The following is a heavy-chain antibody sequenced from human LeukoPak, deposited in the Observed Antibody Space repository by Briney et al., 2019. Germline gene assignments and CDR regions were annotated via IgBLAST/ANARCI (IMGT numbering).Heavy chain of an antibody. CDR2: IIPIFGTA. J-gene: IGHJ2*01. V-gene: IGHV1-69*13. D-gene: IGHD6-6*01. CDR3: ARNSIAARPSYWYFDL. Sequence: SGKVSCKASGYTFSAYYMHWVRQAPGQRLEWMGDIIPIFGTANYAQKLQGRVTITADESTSTAYMELSSLRSEDTAVYYCARNSIAARPSYWYFDLWGRGTLVTVSS. CDR1: GYTFSAYY.